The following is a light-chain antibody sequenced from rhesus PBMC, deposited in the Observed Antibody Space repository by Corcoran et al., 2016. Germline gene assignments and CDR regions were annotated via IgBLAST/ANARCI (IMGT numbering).Light chain of an antibody. V-gene: IGKV1-44*02. CDR3: QQHNSHPFT. CDR1: QTISSY. J-gene: IGKJ3*01. CDR2: AAS. Sequence: DIQMTQSPSSLSASVGDRVTITCRASQTISSYLAWYQQKPGKVPKLLIYAASSLESGVPSRVSGSGSGTEFTLTISSLQPEDFATYYCQQHNSHPFTFGPGTKLDIK.